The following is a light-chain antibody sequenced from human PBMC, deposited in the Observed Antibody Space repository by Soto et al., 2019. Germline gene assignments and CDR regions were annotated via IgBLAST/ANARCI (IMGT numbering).Light chain of an antibody. CDR1: SSDVGAYNY. J-gene: IGLJ1*01. CDR2: EVT. CDR3: SSKRDSSTLFV. Sequence: QSALTQPASVSGSPGQSITISCTGTSSDVGAYNYVSWYQHHPGKVPKLLTYEVTNRPSGVSDRFSGSKSGNTASLTISGLQAEDEADYYCSSKRDSSTLFVFGTGTKVTLL. V-gene: IGLV2-14*01.